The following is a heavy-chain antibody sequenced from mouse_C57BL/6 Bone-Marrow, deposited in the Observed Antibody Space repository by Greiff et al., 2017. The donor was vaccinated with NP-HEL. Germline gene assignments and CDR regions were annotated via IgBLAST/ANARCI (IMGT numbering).Heavy chain of an antibody. D-gene: IGHD1-1*01. CDR1: GYTFTSYW. Sequence: QVQLQQSGAELAKPGASVKLSCKASGYTFTSYWMHWVNQRPGQGLEWIGYINPSSGYTKYNQKFKDKATLTADKSSSTAYMQLSSLTYEDSAVYYCARSDTTVVAHFDYWGQGTTLTVSS. J-gene: IGHJ2*01. V-gene: IGHV1-7*01. CDR3: ARSDTTVVAHFDY. CDR2: INPSSGYT.